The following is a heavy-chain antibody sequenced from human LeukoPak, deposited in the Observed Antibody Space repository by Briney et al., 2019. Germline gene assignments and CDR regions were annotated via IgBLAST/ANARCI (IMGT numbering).Heavy chain of an antibody. Sequence: SETLSLTCTVSGGSISSYYWSWIRQPPGKGLEWIGYIYYSGSTNYNPFLKSRVTISVDTSKNQFSLKLSSVTAADTAVYYCARGASGIAVAGYAFDIWGQGTMVTVSS. J-gene: IGHJ3*02. CDR1: GGSISSYY. CDR3: ARGASGIAVAGYAFDI. CDR2: IYYSGST. V-gene: IGHV4-59*01. D-gene: IGHD6-19*01.